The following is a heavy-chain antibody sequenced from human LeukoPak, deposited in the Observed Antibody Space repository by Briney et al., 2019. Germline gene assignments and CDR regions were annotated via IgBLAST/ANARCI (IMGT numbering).Heavy chain of an antibody. CDR3: ARSFGRFRNRVGSYDAFDI. J-gene: IGHJ3*02. V-gene: IGHV4-34*01. CDR1: GGSFSGYY. Sequence: PSETLSLTCAVYGGSFSGYYWSWIRQPPGKGLEWIGEINHSGSTNYNPSLKSRVTISVDTSKNQFSLKLSSVTAADTAVYYCARSFGRFRNRVGSYDAFDIWGQGTMVTVSS. D-gene: IGHD3-10*01. CDR2: INHSGST.